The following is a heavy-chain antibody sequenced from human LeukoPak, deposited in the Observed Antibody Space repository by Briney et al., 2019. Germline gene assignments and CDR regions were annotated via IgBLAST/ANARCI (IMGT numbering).Heavy chain of an antibody. J-gene: IGHJ4*02. V-gene: IGHV3-30*02. CDR3: AKDLNTVVMQYFDS. Sequence: PGGSLRLSCTGSVFPFTSYGMHWVRQTPRRGLEWVPFIRYDAKTEYYADSVKGRFTIAREDSHSTVHLHMKDLRPDDAAIYFCAKDLNTVVMQYFDSWGQGTLVSVSS. CDR1: VFPFTSYG. CDR2: IRYDAKTE. D-gene: IGHD2-21*01.